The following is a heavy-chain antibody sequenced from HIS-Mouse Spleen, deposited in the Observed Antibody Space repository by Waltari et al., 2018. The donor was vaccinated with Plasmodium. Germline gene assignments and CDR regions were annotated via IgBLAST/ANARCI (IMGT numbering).Heavy chain of an antibody. CDR2: IYTSGST. CDR1: GGSISSSY. J-gene: IGHJ4*02. Sequence: QVQLQESGPGLVKPSETLSLTCTVSGGSISSSYWSWIRPPAGKGLAWIGRIYTSGSTNYNPSLKSRVTMSVDTSKNQFSLKLSSVTAADTAVYYCARASGGYSYGRVFDYWGQGTLVTVSS. V-gene: IGHV4-4*07. D-gene: IGHD5-18*01. CDR3: ARASGGYSYGRVFDY.